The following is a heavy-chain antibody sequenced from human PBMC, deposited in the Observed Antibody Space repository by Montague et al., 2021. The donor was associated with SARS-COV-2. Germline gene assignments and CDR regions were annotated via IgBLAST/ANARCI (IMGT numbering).Heavy chain of an antibody. Sequence: SLRLSCAASGFTFSHYAMAWIRQAPGKGLEWVSSISASGINTNSADSVRGRFTISRDNSKNTLYLQMNSLRAEDTAVYYCAKVSIFGVIITSPLDYWGQGTLITVSS. J-gene: IGHJ4*02. CDR3: AKVSIFGVIITSPLDY. CDR2: ISASGINT. CDR1: GFTFSHYA. D-gene: IGHD3-3*01. V-gene: IGHV3-23*01.